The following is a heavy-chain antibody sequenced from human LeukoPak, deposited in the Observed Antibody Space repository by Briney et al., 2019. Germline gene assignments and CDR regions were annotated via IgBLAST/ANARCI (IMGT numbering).Heavy chain of an antibody. CDR1: GDSINSGGYY. CDR3: ARQVLAIDFYGMDV. CDR2: IYYSGST. D-gene: IGHD3-3*01. J-gene: IGHJ6*02. V-gene: IGHV4-31*03. Sequence: SETLSLTCTVSGDSINSGGYYWGWIRQHPGKGLEWIGYIYYSGSTYYNPSLKSRVTISVDTSKNQFSLNLSSVTAADTAVYYCARQVLAIDFYGMDVWGQGTTVTVSS.